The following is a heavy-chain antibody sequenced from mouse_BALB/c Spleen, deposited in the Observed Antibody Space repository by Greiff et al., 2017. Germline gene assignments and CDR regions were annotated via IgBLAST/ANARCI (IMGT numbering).Heavy chain of an antibody. CDR2: IDPANGNT. CDR1: GFNIKDTY. D-gene: IGHD1-2*01. CDR3: ADYYGYEGFAY. J-gene: IGHJ3*01. V-gene: IGHV14-3*02. Sequence: EVMLVESGAELVKPGASVKLSCTASGFNIKDTYMHWVKQRPEQGLEWIGRIDPANGNTKYDPKFQGKATITADTSSNTAYLQLSSLTSEDTAVYYCADYYGYEGFAYWGQGTLVTVSA.